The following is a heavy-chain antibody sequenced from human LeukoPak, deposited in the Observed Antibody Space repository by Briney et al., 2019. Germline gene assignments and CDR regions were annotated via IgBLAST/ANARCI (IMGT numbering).Heavy chain of an antibody. CDR3: ARGGSGGVCNY. Sequence: ASVKVSCKASGYTFTSYGISWVGQAHGQGREWMGWISAYNGKTNYAQKFQGRVTMTTNTSTSTAYMELTSLRSDDTAVYYCARGGSGGVCNYWGQGTLVTVSS. D-gene: IGHD3-10*01. CDR2: ISAYNGKT. J-gene: IGHJ4*02. V-gene: IGHV1-18*01. CDR1: GYTFTSYG.